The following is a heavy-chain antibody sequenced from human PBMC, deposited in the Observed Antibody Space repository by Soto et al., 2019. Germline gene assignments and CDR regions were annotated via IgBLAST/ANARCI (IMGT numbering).Heavy chain of an antibody. V-gene: IGHV4-59*01. J-gene: IGHJ4*02. CDR2: IYYSGST. CDR1: GGSISSYY. Sequence: PSETLSLTCTVSGGSISSYYWSWIRQPPGKGLEWIGYIYYSGSTNYNPSLKSRVTISVDTSKNQFSLKLSSVTAADTAVYYCARHDGGSLLFDYWGQGTLVTVSS. D-gene: IGHD4-17*01. CDR3: ARHDGGSLLFDY.